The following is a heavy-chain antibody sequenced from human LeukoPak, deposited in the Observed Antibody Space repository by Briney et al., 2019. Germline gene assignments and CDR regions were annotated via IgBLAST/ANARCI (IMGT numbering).Heavy chain of an antibody. V-gene: IGHV4-4*07. Sequence: PSGTLSLTCSVSGGSITSYYWSWVRPPAGGGVEWIGRISASGSTNYNPSRESRVTMSVATSKNQFSLKLTSVTAEDTAIYYCAREGRSSTPGYWGQGTLVTVSS. CDR2: ISASGST. CDR3: AREGRSSTPGY. D-gene: IGHD2-15*01. J-gene: IGHJ4*02. CDR1: GGSITSYY.